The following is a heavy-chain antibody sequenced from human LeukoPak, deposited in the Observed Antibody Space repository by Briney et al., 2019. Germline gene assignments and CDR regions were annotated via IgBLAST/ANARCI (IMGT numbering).Heavy chain of an antibody. D-gene: IGHD3-10*01. CDR3: ARRGRGWAIYYMDV. Sequence: ASVKVSCKASGYTFTGYYMHWVRQAPGQGLEWMGWINPNSGGTNYAQKFQGWVTMTRDTSISTAYMELSRLRSDDTAVYYCARRGRGWAIYYMDVWGKGTTVTVSS. J-gene: IGHJ6*03. CDR2: INPNSGGT. V-gene: IGHV1-2*04. CDR1: GYTFTGYY.